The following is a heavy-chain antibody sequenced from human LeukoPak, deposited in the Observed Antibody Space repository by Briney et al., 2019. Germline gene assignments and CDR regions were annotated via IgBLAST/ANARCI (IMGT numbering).Heavy chain of an antibody. CDR1: GFTVSTNY. J-gene: IGHJ4*02. V-gene: IGHV3-66*01. CDR3: ARGFRSVTTWGYFDY. Sequence: GSLRLSCAASGFTVSTNYMSWVRQAPGKGLEWVSLIYSGGGTYYADSVKGRFTISRDHSRNTLSLQMNSLRVDDTAVYYCARGFRSVTTWGYFDYWGQGALVTVSS. D-gene: IGHD4-17*01. CDR2: IYSGGGT.